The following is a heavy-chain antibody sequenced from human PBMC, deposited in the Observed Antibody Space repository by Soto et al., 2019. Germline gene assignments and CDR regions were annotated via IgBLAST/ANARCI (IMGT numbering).Heavy chain of an antibody. J-gene: IGHJ4*02. D-gene: IGHD6-19*01. CDR3: ARGGSAWSLDY. CDR1: GFTFSRYG. Sequence: PVGSLRLSCAASGFTFSRYGMHWVRQAPGKGLVWVALISYDGRNKYYVDPVKGRFTISRDNSKNTLYMEMNSLRGEDTAVYYCARGGSAWSLDYWGQGTLVTVSS. V-gene: IGHV3-30*04. CDR2: ISYDGRNK.